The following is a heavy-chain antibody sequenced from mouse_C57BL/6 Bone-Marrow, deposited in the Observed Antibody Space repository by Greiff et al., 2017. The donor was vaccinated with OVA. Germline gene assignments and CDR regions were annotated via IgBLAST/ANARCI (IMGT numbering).Heavy chain of an antibody. Sequence: QVQLKQSGAEVVRPGASVKLSCKASGYTFTDYYINWVKQRPGQGLEWIARIYPGSGNTYYNEKFKGKATLTAEKSSNTAYMQLSSLTSEDSAVYFCARDDGYFFEYWGQGTTLTVSS. CDR3: ARDDGYFFEY. J-gene: IGHJ2*01. CDR2: IYPGSGNT. D-gene: IGHD2-3*01. V-gene: IGHV1-76*01. CDR1: GYTFTDYY.